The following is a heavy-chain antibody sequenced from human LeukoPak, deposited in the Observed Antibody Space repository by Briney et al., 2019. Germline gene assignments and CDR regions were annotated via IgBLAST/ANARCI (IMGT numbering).Heavy chain of an antibody. CDR3: ARVGLGDIVVVPAAQSPWFDP. CDR2: IYYSGST. D-gene: IGHD2-2*01. Sequence: SETLSLTYTVSGGSISSYYWSWIRQPPGKGLEWIGYIYYSGSTNYNPSLKSRVTISVDTSKNQFSLKLSSVTAADTAVYYCARVGLGDIVVVPAAQSPWFDPWGQGTLVTVSS. V-gene: IGHV4-59*01. J-gene: IGHJ5*02. CDR1: GGSISSYY.